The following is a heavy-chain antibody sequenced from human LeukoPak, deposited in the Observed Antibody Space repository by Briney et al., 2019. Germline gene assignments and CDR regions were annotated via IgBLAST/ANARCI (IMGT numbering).Heavy chain of an antibody. CDR3: ARGIAAAGSLDY. Sequence: GGSLRLSCAASGFTFSSYSMNWVRQAPGKGLEWVSSISSSSSYIYYADSVKGRFTISRDNAKNSLYLQMNSLRAEDTAVYYCARGIAAAGSLDYWGQGTLVTVSS. CDR1: GFTFSSYS. CDR2: ISSSSSYI. D-gene: IGHD6-13*01. V-gene: IGHV3-21*01. J-gene: IGHJ4*02.